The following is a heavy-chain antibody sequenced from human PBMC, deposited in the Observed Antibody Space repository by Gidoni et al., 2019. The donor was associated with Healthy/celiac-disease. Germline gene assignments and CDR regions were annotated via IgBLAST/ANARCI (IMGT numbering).Heavy chain of an antibody. V-gene: IGHV3-23*01. D-gene: IGHD2-15*01. CDR2: ISGSGGST. J-gene: IGHJ5*02. CDR3: AKARVGGNWFDP. Sequence: EVQLLESGGGLVQPGGSLRLSCAASGFTFSSSAMSWVRQAPGKGLEWVSAISGSGGSTYYADSVKGRFTISRDNSKNTLYLQMNSLRAEDTAVYYCAKARVGGNWFDPWGQGTLVTVSS. CDR1: GFTFSSSA.